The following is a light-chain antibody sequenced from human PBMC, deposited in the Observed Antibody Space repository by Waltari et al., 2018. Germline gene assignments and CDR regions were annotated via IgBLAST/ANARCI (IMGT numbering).Light chain of an antibody. CDR3: ASRGASKV. V-gene: IGLV2-8*01. J-gene: IGLJ2*01. CDR2: EVS. CDR1: SSDVGAYNY. Sequence: QSALTQPPSASGSPGQSVTISCTGTSSDVGAYNYVSWYHQHPGKAPKLLIYEVSKRASGVPDRFSGSKSGNTASLTVSGLQAEDEADYYCASRGASKVFGGGTKLTVL.